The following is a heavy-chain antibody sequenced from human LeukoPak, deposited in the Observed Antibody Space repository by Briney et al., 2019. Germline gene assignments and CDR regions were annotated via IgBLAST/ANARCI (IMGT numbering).Heavy chain of an antibody. Sequence: GASVKVSCKASGGTFSSYAISWVRQAPGQGVGWMGGIIPIFGTANYAQKFQGRVTITADESTSTAYMELSSLRSEDTAVYYCARYYDSSGYYSDYWGQGTLVTVSS. V-gene: IGHV1-69*01. CDR2: IIPIFGTA. CDR1: GGTFSSYA. CDR3: ARYYDSSGYYSDY. D-gene: IGHD3-22*01. J-gene: IGHJ4*02.